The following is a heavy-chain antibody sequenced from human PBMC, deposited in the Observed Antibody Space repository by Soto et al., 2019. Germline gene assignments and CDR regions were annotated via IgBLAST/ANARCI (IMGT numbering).Heavy chain of an antibody. CDR2: IYYSGST. J-gene: IGHJ6*03. V-gene: IGHV4-39*01. CDR3: ARHGGGFGIYYYDMDV. CDR1: GGSISSSSYY. D-gene: IGHD3-10*01. Sequence: SETLSLTCTVSGGSISSSSYYWGWIRQPPGKGLEWIGSIYYSGSTYYNPSLKSRGTISVDTSKNQFSLKLSSVTAADTAVYYCARHGGGFGIYYYDMDVWGKGTTVTVSS.